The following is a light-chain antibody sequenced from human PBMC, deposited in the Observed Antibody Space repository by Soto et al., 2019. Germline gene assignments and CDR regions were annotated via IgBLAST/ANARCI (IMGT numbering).Light chain of an antibody. CDR1: QGISHY. Sequence: DIQMTQSPSSLSTSVGDRVTITCRASQGISHYLAWYQQKPGKVPKLLIYAASTLQSGVPSRFSGSGSGTDFTLTISSLQPEYVATYYCQKYNSAPHTFGQGTKLEIK. CDR2: AAS. CDR3: QKYNSAPHT. J-gene: IGKJ2*01. V-gene: IGKV1-27*01.